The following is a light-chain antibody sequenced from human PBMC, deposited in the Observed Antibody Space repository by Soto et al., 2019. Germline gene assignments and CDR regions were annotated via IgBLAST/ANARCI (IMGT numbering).Light chain of an antibody. CDR3: QTWDTGIRV. CDR2: LNSDGSH. V-gene: IGLV4-69*01. Sequence: QLVLTQSPSASASLGASVKLTCTLSSGHSSYTIAWHQQQPEKGPRYLMKLNSDGSHNKGDGIPDRFSGSSSGAERYLTISGHQAEDEADYYCQTWDTGIRVFGGGTKVTVL. CDR1: SGHSSYT. J-gene: IGLJ3*02.